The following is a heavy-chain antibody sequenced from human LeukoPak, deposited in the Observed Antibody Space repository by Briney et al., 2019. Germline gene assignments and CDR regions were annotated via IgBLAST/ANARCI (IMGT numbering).Heavy chain of an antibody. CDR3: ARGSCGYGDCYRALNI. CDR1: GFTFSNYD. V-gene: IGHV3-13*01. Sequence: GGSLRLSCAASGFTFSNYDMHWVRQATGEGLEWVSSIHTAGDTHYSGSAKGRFIISRENVKNSLYLQMNSPRAEDTAVYYCARGSCGYGDCYRALNIWGQGTIVTVSS. J-gene: IGHJ3*02. D-gene: IGHD2-21*02. CDR2: IHTAGDT.